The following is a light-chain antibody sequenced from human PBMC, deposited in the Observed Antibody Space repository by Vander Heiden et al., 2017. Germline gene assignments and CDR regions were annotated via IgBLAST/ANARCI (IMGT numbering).Light chain of an antibody. CDR2: NNY. CDR3: ATWDDSLNGPV. V-gene: IGLV1-44*01. CDR1: SSNLGGNT. Sequence: QSVLTQPPSTSGTPGQGVTISCSGSSSNLGGNTITWYQHLPGTAPKLLIYNNYQRPSGVPGRFSGSKSGTSGSLAISGLHSEDEADYYCATWDDSLNGPVFGGGTKLTVL. J-gene: IGLJ2*01.